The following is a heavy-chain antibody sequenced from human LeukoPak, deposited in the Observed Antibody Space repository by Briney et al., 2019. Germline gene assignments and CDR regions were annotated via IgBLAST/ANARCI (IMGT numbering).Heavy chain of an antibody. CDR1: GGSISSSSYY. J-gene: IGHJ3*02. Sequence: PSETLSLTCTVSGGSISSSSYYWGWIRQPPGKGLEWIGSIYYSGSTYYNPSLKSRVTISVDTSKNQFSLKLSSVTAADTAVYYCARGGQYYDILTGYFLEAFDIWGQGTMVTVSS. CDR2: IYYSGST. D-gene: IGHD3-9*01. V-gene: IGHV4-39*07. CDR3: ARGGQYYDILTGYFLEAFDI.